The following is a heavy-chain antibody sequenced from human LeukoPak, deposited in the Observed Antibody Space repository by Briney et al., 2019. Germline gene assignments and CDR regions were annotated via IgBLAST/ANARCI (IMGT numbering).Heavy chain of an antibody. CDR3: AKANVKYCSGGSCFDAFDI. Sequence: GGSLRLSCAASEFTFSSYAMHWVRQAPGKGLEWVAVISYDGSNKYYADSVKGRFTISRDNSKNTLYLQMNSLRAEDTAVYYCAKANVKYCSGGSCFDAFDIWGQGTMVTVSS. CDR1: EFTFSSYA. V-gene: IGHV3-30*04. CDR2: ISYDGSNK. D-gene: IGHD2-15*01. J-gene: IGHJ3*02.